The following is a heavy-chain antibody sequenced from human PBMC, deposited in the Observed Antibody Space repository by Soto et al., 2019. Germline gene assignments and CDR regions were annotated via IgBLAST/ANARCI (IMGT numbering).Heavy chain of an antibody. CDR1: GGSITSYY. D-gene: IGHD3-9*01. CDR2: IFYSGST. J-gene: IGHJ6*02. V-gene: IGHV4-59*08. CDR3: VRHRMGEIRYVDWSTRKYSDGMDV. Sequence: SETLSLTCTVSGGSITSYYWSWIRQPPGKGLEWIGYIFYSGSTNYNPSLTSRVTISVDTSKNQFSLKLTSVTAADTAVYYCVRHRMGEIRYVDWSTRKYSDGMDVWGQGTTVTVSS.